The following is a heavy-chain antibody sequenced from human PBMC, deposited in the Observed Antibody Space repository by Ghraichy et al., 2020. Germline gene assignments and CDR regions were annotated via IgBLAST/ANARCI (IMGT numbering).Heavy chain of an antibody. CDR2: ITGSDFRT. CDR3: AKVQGFRHIVDVFDI. Sequence: GGSLRLSCAASGFTFSTYAINWVRQPPGKGLKWVSAITGSDFRTFYADSVKGRFTISRDNYMNTVYLHMNSLRVDDTAVYYCAKVQGFRHIVDVFDIWGQGTMVTVSS. D-gene: IGHD5-12*01. CDR1: GFTFSTYA. V-gene: IGHV3-23*01. J-gene: IGHJ3*02.